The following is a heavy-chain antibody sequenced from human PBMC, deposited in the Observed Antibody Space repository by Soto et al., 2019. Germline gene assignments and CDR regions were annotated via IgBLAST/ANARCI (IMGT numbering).Heavy chain of an antibody. D-gene: IGHD1-1*01. Sequence: QVQLVQSGAEVKKPGASVKVSCKASGYTFSTYGFSWVRQAPGQGLEWMGWIGADNGDTNYAQNFQGTVTTTTDTATTTSYMELRSLPSDDTAVYFCARDWKGAEGFDPWGQGTLVTVSS. CDR3: ARDWKGAEGFDP. J-gene: IGHJ5*02. V-gene: IGHV1-18*01. CDR1: GYTFSTYG. CDR2: IGADNGDT.